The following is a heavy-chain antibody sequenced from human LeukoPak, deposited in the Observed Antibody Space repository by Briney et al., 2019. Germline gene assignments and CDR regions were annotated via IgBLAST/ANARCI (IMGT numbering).Heavy chain of an antibody. Sequence: SVKVSCKASGGTFSSYTISWVRQAPGQGLEWMGRIIPILGIANYAQKFQGGVTITADKSTSTAYMELSSLRSEDTAVYYCASVDIVATSYGGFDYWGQGTLVTVSS. CDR1: GGTFSSYT. J-gene: IGHJ4*02. CDR2: IIPILGIA. CDR3: ASVDIVATSYGGFDY. D-gene: IGHD5-12*01. V-gene: IGHV1-69*02.